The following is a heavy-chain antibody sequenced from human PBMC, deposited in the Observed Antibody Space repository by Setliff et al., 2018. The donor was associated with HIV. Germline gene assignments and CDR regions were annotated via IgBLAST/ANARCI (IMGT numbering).Heavy chain of an antibody. CDR2: ISTTASHI. CDR3: ATKEPGTTYFQH. D-gene: IGHD1-1*01. CDR1: KFTFTNYE. J-gene: IGHJ1*01. V-gene: IGHV3-48*03. Sequence: GESLTISCTASKFTFTNYELNWVRQAPGKGLEWISYISTTASHIYYADSVKGRFTISRDSAKNSLYLEMKSLRAEDTAVYYCATKEPGTTYFQHWGQGTLVTVSS.